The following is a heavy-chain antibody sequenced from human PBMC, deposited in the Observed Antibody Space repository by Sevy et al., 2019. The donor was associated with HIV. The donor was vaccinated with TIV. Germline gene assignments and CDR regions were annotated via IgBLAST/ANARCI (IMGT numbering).Heavy chain of an antibody. V-gene: IGHV3-33*01. CDR3: ARAPRPYCRSTSCYINWFDP. CDR2: IWYDGSNK. CDR1: GFTFSSYG. D-gene: IGHD2-2*02. J-gene: IGHJ5*02. Sequence: GGSLRLSCAASGFTFSSYGMHWVRQAPGKGLEWVAVIWYDGSNKYYADSVKGRFTISRDNSKNTLYLQMNSLRAEDTAVYYCARAPRPYCRSTSCYINWFDPWGQGTLVTVSS.